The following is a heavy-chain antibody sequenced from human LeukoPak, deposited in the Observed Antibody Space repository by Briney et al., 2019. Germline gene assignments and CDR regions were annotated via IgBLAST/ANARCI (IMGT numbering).Heavy chain of an antibody. Sequence: GGSLRLSCAASGFTFSSYGMHWVRQAPGKGLEWVAVISYDGSNKYYADSVKGRFTISRDNSKNTLYLQMNSLRAEDTAVYYCARDNSDGSIVWFAPWGQGTLVTVSS. V-gene: IGHV3-30*03. D-gene: IGHD2-15*01. CDR2: ISYDGSNK. J-gene: IGHJ5*02. CDR1: GFTFSSYG. CDR3: ARDNSDGSIVWFAP.